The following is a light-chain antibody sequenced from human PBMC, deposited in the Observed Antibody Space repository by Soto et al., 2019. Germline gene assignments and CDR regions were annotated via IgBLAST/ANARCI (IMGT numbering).Light chain of an antibody. CDR2: EVS. CDR1: SSDVGGYNY. V-gene: IGLV2-8*01. Sequence: QSALTQPPSASGSPGQSVTISCTGTSSDVGGYNYVSWYQQHPGKAPKLMIYEVSKRPSGVPDRFSGSKSGNTASLTVSGLQAEDEADYYCSSYGGSKNVLFGGVTKLTVL. J-gene: IGLJ2*01. CDR3: SSYGGSKNVL.